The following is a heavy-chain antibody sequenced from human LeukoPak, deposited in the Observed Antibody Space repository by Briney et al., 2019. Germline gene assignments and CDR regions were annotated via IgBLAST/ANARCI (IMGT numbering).Heavy chain of an antibody. D-gene: IGHD4-23*01. CDR2: IYYSGTS. CDR1: GGSISNYY. J-gene: IGHJ4*02. V-gene: IGHV4-59*01. Sequence: SETLSLTCAVSGGSISNYYWSWIRQPPGKELEWIGYIYYSGTSNYNPSLKSRVTISVDASKNQFSLKLSSVTAADTAVYYCARAPGVVTSFDYWAREPWSPSPQ. CDR3: ARAPGVVTSFDY.